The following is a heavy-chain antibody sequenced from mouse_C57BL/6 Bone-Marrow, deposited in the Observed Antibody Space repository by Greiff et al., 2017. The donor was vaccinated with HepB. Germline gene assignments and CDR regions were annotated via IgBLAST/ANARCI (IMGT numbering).Heavy chain of an antibody. V-gene: IGHV1-18*01. CDR1: GYTFTDYN. D-gene: IGHD1-1*01. CDR3: ARGGTFITTVDYAMDY. Sequence: EVQLQQSGPELVKPGASVKIPCKASGYTFTDYNMDWVKQSHGKSLEWIGDINPNNGGTIYNQKFKGKATLTVDKSSSTAYMELRSLTSEDTAVYYCARGGTFITTVDYAMDYWGQGTSVTVSS. CDR2: INPNNGGT. J-gene: IGHJ4*01.